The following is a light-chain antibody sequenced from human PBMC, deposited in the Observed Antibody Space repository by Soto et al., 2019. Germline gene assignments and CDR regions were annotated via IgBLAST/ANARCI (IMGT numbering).Light chain of an antibody. CDR3: TSYAGSNNLI. V-gene: IGLV2-8*01. Sequence: QSALTQPPSASGSPGQSVTISCTGTSTDVGGYNYVSWYQQHPGRAPKLMIYEVSERPSGVPARFSGSKSGNTASLTVFGLQAEDEADYYCTSYAGSNNLIFGGGTKLTVL. CDR2: EVS. CDR1: STDVGGYNY. J-gene: IGLJ2*01.